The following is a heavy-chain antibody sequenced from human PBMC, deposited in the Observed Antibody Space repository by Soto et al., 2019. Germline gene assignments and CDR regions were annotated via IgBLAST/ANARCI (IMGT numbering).Heavy chain of an antibody. Sequence: GGSLRLSCAASGFTFSSYAMHWVRRAPGKGLEWVAVISYDGSKKYYAASVKGRLTISRDNSKNTLYLQMNSLRAEDTAVYYCARDPVGITGTTGRSHFDYWGQGILVTVSS. D-gene: IGHD1-20*01. CDR2: ISYDGSKK. V-gene: IGHV3-30-3*01. CDR3: ARDPVGITGTTGRSHFDY. J-gene: IGHJ4*02. CDR1: GFTFSSYA.